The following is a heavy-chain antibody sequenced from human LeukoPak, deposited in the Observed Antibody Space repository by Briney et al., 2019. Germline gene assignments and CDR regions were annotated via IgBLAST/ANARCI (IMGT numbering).Heavy chain of an antibody. J-gene: IGHJ6*04. V-gene: IGHV3-74*01. CDR3: AELGITMIGGV. CDR1: GFTFSSYW. D-gene: IGHD3-10*02. CDR2: INSDGSST. Sequence: GGSLRLSCAASGFTFSSYWMHWVRQAPGKGLVWVSRINSDGSSTRYADSVKGRFTISRDNTKNTLYLQMISLRAEDTAVYYCAELGITMIGGVWGKGTTVTISS.